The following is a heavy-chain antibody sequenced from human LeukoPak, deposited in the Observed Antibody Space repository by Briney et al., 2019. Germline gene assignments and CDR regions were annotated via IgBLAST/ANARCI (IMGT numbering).Heavy chain of an antibody. CDR3: ARDWSLRFYDSSGYSYAFDI. CDR2: INPNSGGT. D-gene: IGHD3-22*01. V-gene: IGHV1-2*02. Sequence: ASVKVSCKASGYTLTGYYMHWVRQAPGQGLEWMGWINPNSGGTNYAQKFQGRVTMTRDTSISTAYMELSRLRSDDTAVYYCARDWSLRFYDSSGYSYAFDIWGQGTMVTVSS. J-gene: IGHJ3*02. CDR1: GYTLTGYY.